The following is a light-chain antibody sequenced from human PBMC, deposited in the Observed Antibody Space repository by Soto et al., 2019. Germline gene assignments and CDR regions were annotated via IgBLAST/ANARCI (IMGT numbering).Light chain of an antibody. V-gene: IGKV1-39*01. CDR2: IAS. CDR1: QSISNY. CDR3: QQRSNWPPSIT. J-gene: IGKJ5*01. Sequence: DIHMTQSPSSLSASVGDRVTITCRASQSISNYLNWYQQKPGKAPNLLIYIASNLHSGVPSRFSGSGSGTDFTLTISSLEPEDFAVYYCQQRSNWPPSITFGQGTRLEI.